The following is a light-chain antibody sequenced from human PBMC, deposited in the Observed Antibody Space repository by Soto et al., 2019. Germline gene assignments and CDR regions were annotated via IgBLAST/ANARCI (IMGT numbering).Light chain of an antibody. CDR1: QSVSSSF. CDR3: QQYGSSPWT. J-gene: IGKJ1*01. V-gene: IGKV3-20*01. CDR2: GAS. Sequence: EIVLTQSTGILSLSPGERATLSCRASQSVSSSFLAWYQQKPGQAPRLLIYGASSRATGIPGRFSGSGSGTDFTLTISRLEPEDFAVYYCQQYGSSPWTFGQGTKVEIK.